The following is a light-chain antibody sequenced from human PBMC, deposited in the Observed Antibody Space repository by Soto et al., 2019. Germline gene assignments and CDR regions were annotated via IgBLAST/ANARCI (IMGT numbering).Light chain of an antibody. CDR3: SSFTSSSTVL. CDR2: EVT. CDR1: SSDVGGYNY. Sequence: QSLLTQPASVSGSLGQSITISCTGTSSDVGGYNYVSWYQHHPGKDPKVVIFEVTKRPSGVSSRFSGSKSGNTASLTVSGLQAEDEGDYYCSSFTSSSTVLFGGGTKLTVL. J-gene: IGLJ2*01. V-gene: IGLV2-14*01.